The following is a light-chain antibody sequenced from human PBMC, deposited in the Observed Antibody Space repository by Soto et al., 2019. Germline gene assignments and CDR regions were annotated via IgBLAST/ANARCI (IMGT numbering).Light chain of an antibody. V-gene: IGKV1-27*01. J-gene: IGKJ4*01. CDR3: QRYYNAPFT. CDR1: QGIKNY. CDR2: AAS. Sequence: DIPVTQYPSSLSASVGDRVTITCRASQGIKNYLAWYQQKPGEIPKLLIYAASTLESGIPPRFSGSVSGTDFTLTINNLQPEDVPTYYCQRYYNAPFTFGGGTKVEIK.